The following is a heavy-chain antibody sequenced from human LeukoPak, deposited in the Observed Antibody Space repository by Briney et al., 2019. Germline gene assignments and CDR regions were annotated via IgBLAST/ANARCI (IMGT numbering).Heavy chain of an antibody. CDR3: ASVRTSHNRYCSGGSCYQHFPDY. J-gene: IGHJ4*02. CDR1: GFTFSSYS. V-gene: IGHV3-21*01. CDR2: ISSSSSYI. Sequence: GGSLRLSCAASGFTFSSYSMNWVRQAPGKGLEWVSSISSSSSYIYYADSVKGRFTISRDNAKNSLYLQMSSLRAEDTAVYYCASVRTSHNRYCSGGSCYQHFPDYWGQGTLVTVSS. D-gene: IGHD2-15*01.